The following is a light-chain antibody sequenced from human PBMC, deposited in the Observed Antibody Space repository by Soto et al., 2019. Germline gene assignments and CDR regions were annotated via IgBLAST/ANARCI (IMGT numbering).Light chain of an antibody. J-gene: IGKJ1*01. CDR3: LQYSNFPAT. CDR1: QSISRW. CDR2: KAS. Sequence: DVRTTQSPATVSASVRDRVTIPCRASQSISRWLAWYQQRPGKAPKLLIYKASNLESGVPSRFSGSGSGTEFTLTISGLQPDDFATYYCLQYSNFPATLGQGTKVDIK. V-gene: IGKV1-5*03.